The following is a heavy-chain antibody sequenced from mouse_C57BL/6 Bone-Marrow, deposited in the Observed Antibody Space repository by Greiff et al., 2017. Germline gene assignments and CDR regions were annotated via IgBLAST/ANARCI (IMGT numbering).Heavy chain of an antibody. CDR2: IYPRSGNT. Sequence: VQLQQSGAELARPGASVKLSCKASGYTFTSYGISWVKQRTGQGLEWIGEIYPRSGNTYYNEKFKGKATLTADKSYSTAYMELRSLTSEDSAVYFCARSSYYYGSSLMDYWGQGTSVTVSS. D-gene: IGHD1-1*01. J-gene: IGHJ4*01. V-gene: IGHV1-81*01. CDR1: GYTFTSYG. CDR3: ARSSYYYGSSLMDY.